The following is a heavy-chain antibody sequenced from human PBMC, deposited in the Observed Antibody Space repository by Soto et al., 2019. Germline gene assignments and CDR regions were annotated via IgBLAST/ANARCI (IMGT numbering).Heavy chain of an antibody. J-gene: IGHJ4*02. D-gene: IGHD6-19*01. CDR1: GGSISNYY. CDR2: IYDTGNT. V-gene: IGHV4-59*01. Sequence: SETLSLTCTVSGGSISNYYWSWIRQSPGKGLEWIGYIYDTGNTNSNPSLQSRATISMDTSKNQFSLKLSSVTAADTAVYYCARGIKSHSSGCLMSWGQGTLVTVSS. CDR3: ARGIKSHSSGCLMS.